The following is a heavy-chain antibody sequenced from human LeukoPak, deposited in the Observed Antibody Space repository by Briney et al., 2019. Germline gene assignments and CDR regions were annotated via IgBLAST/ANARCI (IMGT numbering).Heavy chain of an antibody. D-gene: IGHD2-2*01. V-gene: IGHV4-34*01. CDR1: GGSFSGYY. CDR2: INHSGST. Sequence: SETLSLTCAVYGGSFSGYYWSWLRQPPGKGLEGVGEINHSGSTNYNPSLKSRVTISVDTSKNQFSLKLSSVTAADTAVYYCARGGYCSSTSCYGPVWLPPQRRLGNWFDPWGQGTLVTVSS. CDR3: ARGGYCSSTSCYGPVWLPPQRRLGNWFDP. J-gene: IGHJ5*02.